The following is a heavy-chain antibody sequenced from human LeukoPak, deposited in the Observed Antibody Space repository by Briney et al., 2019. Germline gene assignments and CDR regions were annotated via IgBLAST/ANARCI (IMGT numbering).Heavy chain of an antibody. CDR1: GFTDYG. CDR3: ARVIFNDY. J-gene: IGHJ4*02. Sequence: GGSLRLSCAASGFTDYGMSWIRQAPGKGLEWVSYISSSGSTIYYADSVKGRFTISRDNAKNSLYLQMNSLRAEDTAVYYCARVIFNDYWGQGTLVTVSS. V-gene: IGHV3-11*04. CDR2: ISSSGSTI.